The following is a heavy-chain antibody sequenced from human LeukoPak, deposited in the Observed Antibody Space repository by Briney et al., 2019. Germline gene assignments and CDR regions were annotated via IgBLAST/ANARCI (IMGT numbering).Heavy chain of an antibody. CDR3: ARSQPPLRYFDWLLPETDY. D-gene: IGHD3-9*01. CDR2: INPNSGGT. V-gene: IGHV1-2*02. CDR1: GYTFTGYY. Sequence: ASVKVSCKASGYTFTGYYMHWVRQAPGQGLEWMGWINPNSGGTNYAQKFQGRVTMTRDTPISTAYMELSRLRSDDTAVYYCARSQPPLRYFDWLLPETDYWGQGTLVTVSS. J-gene: IGHJ4*02.